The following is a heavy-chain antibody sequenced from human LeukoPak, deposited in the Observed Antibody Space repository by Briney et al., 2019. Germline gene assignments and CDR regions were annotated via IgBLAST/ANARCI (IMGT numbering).Heavy chain of an antibody. D-gene: IGHD2-2*01. CDR3: ARHEGYCISTSCSDTFDI. CDR2: IYPGDSDT. V-gene: IGHV5-51*01. Sequence: GESLKISCKGSGYSFTTYWIGWVRQKPGKGLEWMGIIYPGDSDTRYSPSFQGLVTTSVDKSISTAYLQWSSLKASDTAMYYCARHEGYCISTSCSDTFDIWGQGTMVIVSS. CDR1: GYSFTTYW. J-gene: IGHJ3*02.